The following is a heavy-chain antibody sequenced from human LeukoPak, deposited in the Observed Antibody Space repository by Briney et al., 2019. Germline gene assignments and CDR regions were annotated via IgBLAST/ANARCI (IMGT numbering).Heavy chain of an antibody. Sequence: SETLSLTCTVSGGSISSYYWSWIRQPPGKGLEWIGNTYYSGSTNYNPSLKSRVTISVDTSKNQFSLKLSSVTAADTAAYDCARAGRVQLWLYEYWGQGTLVTVSS. J-gene: IGHJ4*02. D-gene: IGHD5-18*01. CDR3: ARAGRVQLWLYEY. CDR1: GGSISSYY. V-gene: IGHV4-59*01. CDR2: TYYSGST.